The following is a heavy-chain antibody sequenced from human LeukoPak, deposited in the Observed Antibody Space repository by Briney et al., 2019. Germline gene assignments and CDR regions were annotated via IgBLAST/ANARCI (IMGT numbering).Heavy chain of an antibody. CDR3: AREYCSGGTCYSDY. Sequence: GGSLRLSCAASGFTFSDYSMIWVRQSPGKGLEWVSYIGSSSDTVYYADSVKGRFTISRDNGKNSLYFQMNSLRVEDTAVYYCAREYCSGGTCYSDYWGQGTRVTVSS. CDR2: IGSSSDTV. CDR1: GFTFSDYS. V-gene: IGHV3-48*01. D-gene: IGHD2-15*01. J-gene: IGHJ4*02.